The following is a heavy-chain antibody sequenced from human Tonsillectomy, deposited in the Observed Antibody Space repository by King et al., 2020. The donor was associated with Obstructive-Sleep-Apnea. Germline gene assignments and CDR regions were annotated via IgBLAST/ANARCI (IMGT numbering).Heavy chain of an antibody. CDR3: FRQDYSIDY. CDR1: GFTFSGST. CDR2: IRSKANSYAT. J-gene: IGHJ4*02. V-gene: IGHV3-73*01. D-gene: IGHD4-11*01. Sequence: VQLVESGGGLVQPEGSLKLSCAASGFTFSGSTMHWVRQASGKGLEWVGRIRSKANSYATTYAASVKGRFTISRDDSKNTAYLQMNSLKTDDTAVYYCFRQDYSIDYWGQGTLVTVSS.